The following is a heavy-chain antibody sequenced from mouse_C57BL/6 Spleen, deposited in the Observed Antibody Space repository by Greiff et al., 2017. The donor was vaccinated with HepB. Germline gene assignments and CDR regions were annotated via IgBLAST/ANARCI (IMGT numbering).Heavy chain of an antibody. CDR2: INPNNGGT. CDR3: ARSDYDVHFDY. CDR1: GNTFTDYY. D-gene: IGHD2-3*01. V-gene: IGHV1-26*01. Sequence: VQLQQSGPELVKPGASVKISCKASGNTFTDYYMNWVKQSHGKSLEWIGDINPNNGGTSYNQKFKGKATLTVDKSSSTAYMELRSLTSEDSAVYYCARSDYDVHFDYWGQGTTLTVSS. J-gene: IGHJ2*01.